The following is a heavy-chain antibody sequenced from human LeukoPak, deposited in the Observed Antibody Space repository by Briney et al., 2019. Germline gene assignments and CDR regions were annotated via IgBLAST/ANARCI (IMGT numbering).Heavy chain of an antibody. CDR1: GFSFSSYA. J-gene: IGHJ3*02. V-gene: IGHV3-30-3*01. CDR3: ARGLVPAASSLGAFDI. D-gene: IGHD2-2*01. Sequence: GRSLRLSCAASGFSFSSYAMHWVRQAPGKGLEWVAVISYDGSNKYYADSVKGRFTISRDNSKNTLYLQMNSLRAEDTAVYYCARGLVPAASSLGAFDIWGQGTMVTVSS. CDR2: ISYDGSNK.